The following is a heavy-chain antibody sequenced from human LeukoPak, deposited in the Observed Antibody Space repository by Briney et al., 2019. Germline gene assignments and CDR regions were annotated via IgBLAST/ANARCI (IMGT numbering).Heavy chain of an antibody. D-gene: IGHD3-16*02. CDR1: GFTFTDYY. CDR3: ARVIAFRGYMDV. J-gene: IGHJ6*03. Sequence: GGSLRLSCVASGFTFTDYYMSWIRQAPGKGLEWISYITNSGSTTFYADSVKGRFSISRDNANNSLFLQMNSLRAEDTAVYYCARVIAFRGYMDVWGKGTTVTVSS. CDR2: ITNSGSTT. V-gene: IGHV3-11*04.